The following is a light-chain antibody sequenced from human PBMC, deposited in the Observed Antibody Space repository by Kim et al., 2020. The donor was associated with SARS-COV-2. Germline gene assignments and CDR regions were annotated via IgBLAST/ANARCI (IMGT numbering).Light chain of an antibody. CDR1: SSDVGGYNY. V-gene: IGLV2-11*01. J-gene: IGLJ1*01. CDR2: DVS. CDR3: CSFAGSHYV. Sequence: QSALTQPRSVSGSPGQSVTISCTGTSSDVGGYNYVSWYQQHPDKAPKLMIYDVSKRPSGVPDRFSGSKSGNTASLTISGLQAEDEADYYCCSFAGSHYVFGTGTQLTVL.